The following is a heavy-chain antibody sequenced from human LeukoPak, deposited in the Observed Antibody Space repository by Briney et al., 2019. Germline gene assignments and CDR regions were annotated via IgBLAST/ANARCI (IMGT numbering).Heavy chain of an antibody. J-gene: IGHJ5*02. CDR1: GYTFTSYY. D-gene: IGHD6-13*01. CDR2: IIPIFGTA. CDR3: ARQTVIAATGRVNWFDP. V-gene: IGHV1-69*06. Sequence: ASVKVSCKASGYTFTSYYMHWVRQAPGQGLEWMGGIIPIFGTANYAQKFQGRVTITADKSTSTAYMELSSLRSEDTAVYYCARQTVIAATGRVNWFDPWGQGTLVTVSS.